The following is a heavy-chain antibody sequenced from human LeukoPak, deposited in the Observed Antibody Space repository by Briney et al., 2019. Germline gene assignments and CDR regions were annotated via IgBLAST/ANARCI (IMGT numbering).Heavy chain of an antibody. V-gene: IGHV1-18*01. D-gene: IGHD3-22*01. Sequence: GASVKVSCKASGYTFTSYGISWVRQAPGQGLEWMGWISAYNGNTNYAQKLQGRVTMTTDTSTSTAYMELRSLRSDDTAVYYCARDLPDYYDSSGYYQHLDYWGQGTLVTVSS. CDR2: ISAYNGNT. CDR1: GYTFTSYG. CDR3: ARDLPDYYDSSGYYQHLDY. J-gene: IGHJ4*02.